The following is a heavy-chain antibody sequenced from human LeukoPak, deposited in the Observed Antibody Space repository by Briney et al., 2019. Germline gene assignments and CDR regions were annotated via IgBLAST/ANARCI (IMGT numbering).Heavy chain of an antibody. CDR2: IYYSGST. D-gene: IGHD6-19*01. CDR1: GGSIRSYY. CDR3: ARGTAVAGYYYYGMDV. Sequence: PSETLSLTCTVSGGSIRSYYWSWIRQPPGKGLEWIGYIYYSGSTNYNPSLKSPVTISVDTSKNQFSLKLSSVTAADTAVYYCARGTAVAGYYYYGMDVWGQGTTVTVSS. J-gene: IGHJ6*02. V-gene: IGHV4-59*08.